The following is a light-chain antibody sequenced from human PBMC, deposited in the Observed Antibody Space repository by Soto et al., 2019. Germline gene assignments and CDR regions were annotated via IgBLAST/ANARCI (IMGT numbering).Light chain of an antibody. Sequence: QSVLTQPPSASGTPGQRVTISCSGSTSNVGINSVFWYQYRPGTAPKLLIYRSDQRASGVPDRFSGSKSGTSASLAISGLRSEDEADYYCAAWDDSLSGQVFGGGTKLTVL. CDR2: RSD. V-gene: IGLV1-47*01. CDR1: TSNVGINS. J-gene: IGLJ2*01. CDR3: AAWDDSLSGQV.